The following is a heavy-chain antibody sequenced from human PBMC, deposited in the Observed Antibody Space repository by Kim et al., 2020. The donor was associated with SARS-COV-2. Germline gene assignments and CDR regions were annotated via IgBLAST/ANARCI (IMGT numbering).Heavy chain of an antibody. J-gene: IGHJ4*02. D-gene: IGHD2-2*02. V-gene: IGHV3-43*01. CDR3: SKGSTGYTSSYNEY. Sequence: ADSVKGRFTISRDNSKNSVYLQMNSLRTEDTALYFCSKGSTGYTSSYNEYWGQGTLVTVSS.